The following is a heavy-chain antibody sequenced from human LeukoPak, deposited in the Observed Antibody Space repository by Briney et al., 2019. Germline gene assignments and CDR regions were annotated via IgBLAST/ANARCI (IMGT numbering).Heavy chain of an antibody. V-gene: IGHV3-53*01. J-gene: IGHJ3*02. Sequence: GGSLRLSCAASGFSVFSNYMTWVRQAPGKGLEWVAVSYRRDTTFYADAVKGRFIISTDSSRKTVYLQMNSLRVDDTAMYYCARIYGNTTIADAFDIWGQGTMVIVSS. D-gene: IGHD1-1*01. CDR2: SYRRDTT. CDR1: GFSVFSNY. CDR3: ARIYGNTTIADAFDI.